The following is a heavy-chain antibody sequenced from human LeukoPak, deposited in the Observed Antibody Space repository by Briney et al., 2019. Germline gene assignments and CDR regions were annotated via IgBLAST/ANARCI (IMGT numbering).Heavy chain of an antibody. CDR1: GLSFSGYY. CDR2: INHSGST. V-gene: IGHV4-34*01. J-gene: IGHJ6*03. D-gene: IGHD3-16*01. CDR3: ARETSQKGAHYMDV. Sequence: PSETLSLTCAVYGLSFSGYYWSWIRQPPGKGLEWIGEINHSGSTNYNPSLKSRVTISVDTSKNQFSLKLSSVTAADTAVYYCARETSQKGAHYMDVWGKGTTVTISS.